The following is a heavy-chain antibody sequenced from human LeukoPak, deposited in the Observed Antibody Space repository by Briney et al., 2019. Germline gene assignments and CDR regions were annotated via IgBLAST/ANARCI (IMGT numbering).Heavy chain of an antibody. CDR1: GFTFGDYY. J-gene: IGHJ6*03. Sequence: GGSLTLSCAASGFTFGDYYMSWIRQAPGKGLEWVSYISSRSGTAIYYADSVKGRFTISRDNAQNSLYLQMDSLGAEDTALYYCVRVGNRDQDYYYSYMDVWGRGTTVTVSS. CDR2: ISSRSGTAI. CDR3: VRVGNRDQDYYYSYMDV. V-gene: IGHV3-11*01. D-gene: IGHD5-24*01.